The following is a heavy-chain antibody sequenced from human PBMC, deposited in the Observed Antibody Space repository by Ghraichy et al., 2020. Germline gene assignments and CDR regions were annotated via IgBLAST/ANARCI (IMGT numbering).Heavy chain of an antibody. Sequence: SETLSLTCAVYGGSFSGYYWSWIRQPPGKGLEWIGEINHSGSTNYNPSLKSRVTISVDTSKNQFSLKLSSVTAADTAVYYCARSRMVYAMYYFDYWGQGTLVTVSS. CDR3: ARSRMVYAMYYFDY. CDR2: INHSGST. CDR1: GGSFSGYY. V-gene: IGHV4-34*01. D-gene: IGHD2-8*01. J-gene: IGHJ4*02.